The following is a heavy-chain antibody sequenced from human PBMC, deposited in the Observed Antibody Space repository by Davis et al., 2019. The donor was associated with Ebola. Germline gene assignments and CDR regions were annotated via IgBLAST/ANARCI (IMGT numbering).Heavy chain of an antibody. CDR2: INHSGST. V-gene: IGHV4-34*01. CDR3: ARGGIAVAGPDY. D-gene: IGHD6-19*01. CDR1: GGSFSGYY. Sequence: SETLSLTCAAYGGSFSGYYWSWHRQPPGKGLEWIGEINHSGSTNYNPSLKSRVTISVDTSKNQFSLKLSSVTAADTAVYYCARGGIAVAGPDYWGQGTLVTVSS. J-gene: IGHJ4*02.